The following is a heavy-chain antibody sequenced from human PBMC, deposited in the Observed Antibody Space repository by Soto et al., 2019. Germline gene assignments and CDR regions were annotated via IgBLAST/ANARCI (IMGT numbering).Heavy chain of an antibody. D-gene: IGHD6-13*01. CDR1: GFTFRDYY. CDR3: ARGTYRSKTDFDY. J-gene: IGHJ4*02. V-gene: IGHV3-11*01. Sequence: GGSLRLSCAASGFTFRDYYITWIRQAPGSGLEWVSYISSSSGTISYANSVKGRFTISRDNAQNSLYLQMTSLRAEDTAVYYCARGTYRSKTDFDYWGQGTLVTVSS. CDR2: ISSSSGTI.